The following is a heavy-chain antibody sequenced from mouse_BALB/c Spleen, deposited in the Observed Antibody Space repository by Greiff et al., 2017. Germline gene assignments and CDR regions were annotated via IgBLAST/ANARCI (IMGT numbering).Heavy chain of an antibody. D-gene: IGHD2-1*01. J-gene: IGHJ1*01. CDR2: IRNKANGYTT. CDR1: GFTFTDYY. Sequence: EVKLEESGGGLVQPGGSLRLSCATSGFTFTDYYMSWVRQPPGKAPEWLGFIRNKANGYTTEYSASVKGRFTISRDNSQSILYLQMNTLRAEDSATYYCARWGNYWYFDVWGAGTTVTVSS. CDR3: ARWGNYWYFDV. V-gene: IGHV7-3*02.